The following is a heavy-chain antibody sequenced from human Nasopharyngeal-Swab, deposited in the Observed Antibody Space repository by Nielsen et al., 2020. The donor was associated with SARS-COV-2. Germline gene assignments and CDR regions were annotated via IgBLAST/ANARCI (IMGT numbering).Heavy chain of an antibody. CDR2: ISSDGGA. D-gene: IGHD6-6*01. Sequence: GVLKISCAASGFSISGYWMHWVRQAPGKGLVWVSRISSDGGANYADSATGRFTISRDNSKNTLYLQMNSLRAEDTAVYYCAKDGSSSYIYWGQGTLVTVSS. J-gene: IGHJ4*02. CDR1: GFSISGYW. V-gene: IGHV3-74*01. CDR3: AKDGSSSYIY.